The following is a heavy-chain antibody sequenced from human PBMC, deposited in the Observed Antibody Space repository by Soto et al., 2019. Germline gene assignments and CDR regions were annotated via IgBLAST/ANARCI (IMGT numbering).Heavy chain of an antibody. CDR2: INPGNRIT. J-gene: IGHJ6*02. Sequence: QVQLVQSGAEVKKPGASVKVACKTSGYTFTNYFVHWVRQATGQGLEWMGAINPGNRITNYALRFQGRVTMTRDTSTNAVYLELSSLRSEDTAVYSCARDPNYYDFWAGSYYFQGMDVWGQGTTVTVS. V-gene: IGHV1-46*01. D-gene: IGHD3-3*01. CDR3: ARDPNYYDFWAGSYYFQGMDV. CDR1: GYTFTNYF.